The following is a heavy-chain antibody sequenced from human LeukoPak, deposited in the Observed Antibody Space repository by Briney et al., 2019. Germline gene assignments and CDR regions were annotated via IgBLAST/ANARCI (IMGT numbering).Heavy chain of an antibody. CDR3: ASSAYVRYCSGGSCSSDY. J-gene: IGHJ4*02. V-gene: IGHV1-69*04. CDR2: IIPILGIA. Sequence: LVKVSCKASGGTFSSYAISWVRQAPGQGLEWMGRIIPILGIANYAQKFQGRVTITADKSTSTAYMELSSLRSEDTAVYYCASSAYVRYCSGGSCSSDYWGQGTLVTVSS. D-gene: IGHD2-15*01. CDR1: GGTFSSYA.